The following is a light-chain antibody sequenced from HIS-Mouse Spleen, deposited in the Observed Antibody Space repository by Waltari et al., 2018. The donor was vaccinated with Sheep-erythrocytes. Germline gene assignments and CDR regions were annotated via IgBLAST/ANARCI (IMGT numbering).Light chain of an antibody. Sequence: QSVLTQPPSASGTPGQRVTISCSGSRSNIGSNYVYWYQQLPGTAPKLRIYRNNRRPSGVPYRVSGSKSGTSASLAISGLRSEDEADYYCAAWDDSLSGNWVFGGGTKLTVL. CDR3: AAWDDSLSGNWV. CDR2: RNN. CDR1: RSNIGSNY. V-gene: IGLV1-47*01. J-gene: IGLJ3*02.